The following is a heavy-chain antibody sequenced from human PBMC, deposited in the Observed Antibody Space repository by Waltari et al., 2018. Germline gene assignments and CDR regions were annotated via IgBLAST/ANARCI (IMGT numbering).Heavy chain of an antibody. CDR3: ARGNDFWSGYYPNPYYFDY. CDR1: GFTFSSYW. Sequence: EVQLVESGGGLVQPGGSLRLSCAASGFTFSSYWMSWVRQAPGKGLEWVANIKQDGSEKYDVDSVKGRFTISRDNAKNSLYLQMNSLRAEDTAVYYCARGNDFWSGYYPNPYYFDYWGQGTLVTVSS. D-gene: IGHD3-3*01. V-gene: IGHV3-7*01. CDR2: IKQDGSEK. J-gene: IGHJ4*02.